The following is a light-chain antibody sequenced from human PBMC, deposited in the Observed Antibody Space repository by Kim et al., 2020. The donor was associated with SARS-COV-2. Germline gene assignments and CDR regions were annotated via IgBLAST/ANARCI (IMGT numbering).Light chain of an antibody. CDR3: SSYKVTTLE. V-gene: IGLV2-14*03. CDR1: SSDIGD. Sequence: HSALTQPASVSGSPGQSITISCSGSSSDIGDISWYRQYPGTAPRLVIFDVNNRASGISNRFSGSKSGDTASLTISGLQAEDEADYYCSSYKVTTLEFGGGTQLTVL. CDR2: DVN. J-gene: IGLJ3*02.